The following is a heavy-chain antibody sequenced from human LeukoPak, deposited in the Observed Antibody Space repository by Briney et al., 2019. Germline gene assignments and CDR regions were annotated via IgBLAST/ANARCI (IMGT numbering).Heavy chain of an antibody. J-gene: IGHJ4*02. Sequence: GASVKVSCKASGYTFTAYYIHWVRQAPGQGLEWMGWINPNSGGTNYAQKFQGRVTMTRDTSISTAYMGLSRLRSDDTAVYYCARAGFNWGEIDYWGQGTLVTVSS. CDR2: INPNSGGT. CDR3: ARAGFNWGEIDY. D-gene: IGHD7-27*01. V-gene: IGHV1-2*02. CDR1: GYTFTAYY.